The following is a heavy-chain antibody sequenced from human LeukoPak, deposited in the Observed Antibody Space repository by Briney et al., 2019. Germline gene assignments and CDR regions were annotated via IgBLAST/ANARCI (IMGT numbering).Heavy chain of an antibody. J-gene: IGHJ4*02. CDR3: ARLVRDGYNFRTYYFDY. V-gene: IGHV5-51*01. CDR1: GYSFTSYW. Sequence: GESLQISCKGSGYSFTSYWIGWVRQMPGKGLEWMGIIYPGDSDTRYSPSFQGQVTISADKSISTAYLQWSSLKASDTAMYYCARLVRDGYNFRTYYFDYWGQGTLVTVSS. D-gene: IGHD5-24*01. CDR2: IYPGDSDT.